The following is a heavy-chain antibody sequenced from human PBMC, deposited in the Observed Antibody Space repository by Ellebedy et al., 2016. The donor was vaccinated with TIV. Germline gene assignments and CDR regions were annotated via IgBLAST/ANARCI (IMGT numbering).Heavy chain of an antibody. CDR2: ISAYNGNT. D-gene: IGHD6-19*01. J-gene: IGHJ6*02. Sequence: ASVKVSCXASGYTFTSYGISWVRQAPGQGLEWMEWISAYNGNTNYAQKLQGRVTMTTDTSTSTAYMELRSLRSDDTAVYYCARVGDLAAAGGIAVAGATYYYYGMDVWGQGTTVTVSS. CDR3: ARVGDLAAAGGIAVAGATYYYYGMDV. V-gene: IGHV1-18*04. CDR1: GYTFTSYG.